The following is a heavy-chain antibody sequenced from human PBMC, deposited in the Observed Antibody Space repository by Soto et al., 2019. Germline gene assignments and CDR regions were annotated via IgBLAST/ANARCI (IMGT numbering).Heavy chain of an antibody. CDR1: GFTFDYYW. CDR3: ARGERGGFDL. V-gene: IGHV3-74*01. J-gene: IGHJ3*01. CDR2: VHSDGTST. Sequence: EVQLVESGGGLVQPRESLRLSCVASGFTFDYYWMHWVRQAPGKGLVWVSRVHSDGTSTTYADPVKGRFTISRDTARTTVSLQMSSVAAEDTAIYYCARGERGGFDLWGHVTLVTVSS. D-gene: IGHD1-26*01.